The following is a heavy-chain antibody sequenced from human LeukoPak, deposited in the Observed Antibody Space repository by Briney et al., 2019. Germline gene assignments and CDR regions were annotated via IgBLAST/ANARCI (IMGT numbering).Heavy chain of an antibody. V-gene: IGHV4-34*01. CDR3: ARLSRYSGYEFDY. CDR1: GGSFSGYF. Sequence: SEALSLTCVVYGGSFSGYFWSWIRQPPGKGLERIGEINHSGSTNYNPSLRSRVTISVDTSKNQFSLKLSSVTAADTAVYYCARLSRYSGYEFDYWGQGTLVTVSS. D-gene: IGHD5-12*01. J-gene: IGHJ4*02. CDR2: INHSGST.